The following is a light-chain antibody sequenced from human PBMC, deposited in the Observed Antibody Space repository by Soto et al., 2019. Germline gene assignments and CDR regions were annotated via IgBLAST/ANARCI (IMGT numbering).Light chain of an antibody. CDR2: DAS. V-gene: IGKV3-11*01. Sequence: EIVLPQSPATLSLSPGERVTLSCRASHSVNTYLACYQQKPGQAPRLLIYDASNRATGIPGTFSGSGSGTDFTLAISSLEPEDLAVYYCEQRRSWPPLNFGGGTKVEIK. CDR3: EQRRSWPPLN. J-gene: IGKJ4*01. CDR1: HSVNTY.